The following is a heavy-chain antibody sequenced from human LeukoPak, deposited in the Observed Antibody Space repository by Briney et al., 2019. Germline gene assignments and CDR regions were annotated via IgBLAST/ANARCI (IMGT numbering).Heavy chain of an antibody. D-gene: IGHD3-22*01. CDR1: GFTFSRSS. J-gene: IGHJ4*02. V-gene: IGHV3-21*01. CDR2: ISSSSSYI. Sequence: GGSLRLSCAASGFTFSRSSMNWVRQAPGKGLEWVSCISSSSSYIYYADSVKGRFTISRDNAKNSLHLQMNSLRAEDTAVYYCARSLYYYDSSGYCDYWGQGTLVTVSS. CDR3: ARSLYYYDSSGYCDY.